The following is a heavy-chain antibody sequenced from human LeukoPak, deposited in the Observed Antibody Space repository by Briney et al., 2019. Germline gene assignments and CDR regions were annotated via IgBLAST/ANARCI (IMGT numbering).Heavy chain of an antibody. CDR3: ARDGDGSGSLNWFDP. J-gene: IGHJ5*02. D-gene: IGHD3-10*01. V-gene: IGHV4-59*01. CDR1: GGWISNYY. Sequence: SDTLSLTCTVSGGWISNYYWRWMRQPPRKGLEWIGYIYYSGSTNYNPSLKSRVTISVDTSKNQFSLKLSSVTAADTAVYYCARDGDGSGSLNWFDPWGQGTLVTVSS. CDR2: IYYSGST.